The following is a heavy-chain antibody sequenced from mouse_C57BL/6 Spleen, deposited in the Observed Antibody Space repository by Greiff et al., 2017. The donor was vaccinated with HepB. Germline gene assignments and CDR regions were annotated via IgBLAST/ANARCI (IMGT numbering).Heavy chain of an antibody. Sequence: VKLVESGPELVKPGASVKISCKASGYAFSSSWMNWVKQRPGKGLEWIGRIYPGDGDTNYNGKFKGKATLTADKSSSTAYMQRSSLTSEDSAVYFCAREGRSGYWYFDVWGTGTTVTVSS. CDR3: AREGRSGYWYFDV. CDR2: IYPGDGDT. J-gene: IGHJ1*03. CDR1: GYAFSSSW. V-gene: IGHV1-82*01. D-gene: IGHD3-1*01.